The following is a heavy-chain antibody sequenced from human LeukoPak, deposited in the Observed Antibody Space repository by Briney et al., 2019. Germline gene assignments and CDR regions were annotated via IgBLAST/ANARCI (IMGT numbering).Heavy chain of an antibody. CDR3: AKMRTPTAHSGDAFDI. V-gene: IGHV3-30*18. CDR2: ISYDRSNK. CDR1: GFTFSSYG. Sequence: GGPLRLSCPPSGFTFSSYGIHWVGQAPGKGRNWVAVISYDRSNKYYVDSVKGRFTISRDNSKNTLNLQMNSLRAEDTAVYYCAKMRTPTAHSGDAFDIWGQGTMVTVSS. D-gene: IGHD4-17*01. J-gene: IGHJ3*02.